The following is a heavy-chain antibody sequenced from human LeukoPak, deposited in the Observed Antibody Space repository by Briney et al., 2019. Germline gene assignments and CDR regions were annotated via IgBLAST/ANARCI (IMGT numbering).Heavy chain of an antibody. CDR3: ARGKLVVPAALDY. CDR1: GFTFSSYS. J-gene: IGHJ4*02. D-gene: IGHD2-2*01. CDR2: ISSSSSYI. V-gene: IGHV3-21*01. Sequence: GGSLRLSCAASGFTFSSYSMNWVRQAPGKGLEWVSSISSSSSYIYYADSVKGRFTISRDNAKNSLYLQMNSLRAEDTAVYYCARGKLVVPAALDYWGQGTLVTVSS.